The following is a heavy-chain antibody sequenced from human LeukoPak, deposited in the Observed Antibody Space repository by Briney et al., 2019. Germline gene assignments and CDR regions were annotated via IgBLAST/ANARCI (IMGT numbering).Heavy chain of an antibody. CDR2: ISSNGGST. Sequence: GGSLRLSCAASGFTFSSYAMHWVRQAPGKGLEYVSAISSNGGSTYYANSVKGRFTISRDNSKNTLYLQMNALRAEDTAVYYCARGWPPPTAGFDYWGQGTLVTVSS. V-gene: IGHV3-64*01. CDR3: ARGWPPPTAGFDY. CDR1: GFTFSSYA. J-gene: IGHJ4*02. D-gene: IGHD6-13*01.